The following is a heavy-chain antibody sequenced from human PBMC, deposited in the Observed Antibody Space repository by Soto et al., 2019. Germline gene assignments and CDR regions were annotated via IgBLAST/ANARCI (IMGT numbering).Heavy chain of an antibody. CDR3: ARDLLRVGEPNGYCSGGACNFPPGGMDV. CDR2: INPSAGTT. V-gene: IGHV1-46*04. Sequence: QVHLVQSGAEVKKPGASVKVSCKATGYTFSIYYIHWVRQAPGQGLEWMGIINPSAGTTSYAQRLQGRVTLTSDTSTSTGYMDLGGLTSEDTAKYYCARDLLRVGEPNGYCSGGACNFPPGGMDVWGQGTTVTVSS. D-gene: IGHD2-15*01. CDR1: GYTFSIYY. J-gene: IGHJ6*02.